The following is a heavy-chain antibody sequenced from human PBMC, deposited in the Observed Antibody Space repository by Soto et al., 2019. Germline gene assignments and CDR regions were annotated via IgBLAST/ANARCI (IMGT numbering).Heavy chain of an antibody. CDR1: GTTFNTFA. CDR3: ARAAKRYFDK. J-gene: IGHJ4*02. CDR2: IIPVRGPA. V-gene: IGHV1-69*06. Sequence: QVQLVQSGAEVKKPGSSVKVSCTASGTTFNTFAISWVRQAPGQVLEWMGGIIPVRGPAFYSQKFQGRVTITADKSTTTAYLELSSLRSEDTAVYYCARAAKRYFDKWGQGTLVTVSS.